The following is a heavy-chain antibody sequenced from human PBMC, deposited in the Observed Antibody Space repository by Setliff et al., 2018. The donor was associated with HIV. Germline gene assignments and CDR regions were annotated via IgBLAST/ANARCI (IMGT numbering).Heavy chain of an antibody. CDR2: IRRDEGEK. J-gene: IGHJ4*02. V-gene: IGHV3-7*03. CDR3: ARISSAWYLVDY. CDR1: GFTFSNYG. Sequence: GGSLRLSCAASGFTFSNYGVHWVRQAPGKGLQWVANIRRDEGEKYYVDSVKGRFTISRDNAKNSLYLQMSSLRVDDTAVYYCARISSAWYLVDYWGQGTL. D-gene: IGHD6-13*01.